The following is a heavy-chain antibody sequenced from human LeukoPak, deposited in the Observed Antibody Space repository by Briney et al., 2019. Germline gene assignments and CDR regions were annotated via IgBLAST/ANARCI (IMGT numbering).Heavy chain of an antibody. CDR2: ISWNSGSI. Sequence: GRSLRLSCAASGFTFDDYAMHWVRQAPGKGLEWVSGISWNSGSIGYADSVKGRFTISRDNAKNSLYLQMNSLRAEDTAVYYCARGDYYDRDDAFDIWGQGTMVTVSS. D-gene: IGHD3-22*01. CDR3: ARGDYYDRDDAFDI. J-gene: IGHJ3*02. V-gene: IGHV3-9*01. CDR1: GFTFDDYA.